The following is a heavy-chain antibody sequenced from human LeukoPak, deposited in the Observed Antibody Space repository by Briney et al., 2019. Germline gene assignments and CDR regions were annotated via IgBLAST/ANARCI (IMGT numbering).Heavy chain of an antibody. CDR3: ARDRRSRYCSSSSCYLGCFDP. J-gene: IGHJ5*02. CDR2: IIPIFGTT. D-gene: IGHD2-2*01. V-gene: IGHV1-69*13. Sequence: SVKVSYKASGGTFTNYAISWVRQAPGQGLEWMGGIIPIFGTTVYAQKFQGRVTITADEFTSTAYMELNSLRSEDTAVYYCARDRRSRYCSSSSCYLGCFDPWGQGTLVTVSS. CDR1: GGTFTNYA.